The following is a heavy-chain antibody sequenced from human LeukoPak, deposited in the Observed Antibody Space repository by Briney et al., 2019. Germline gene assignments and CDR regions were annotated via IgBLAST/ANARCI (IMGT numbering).Heavy chain of an antibody. V-gene: IGHV1-18*04. CDR2: ISAYNGNT. Sequence: ASVKVSCKASGYTFTGYYMHWVRQAPGQGLEWMGWISAYNGNTNYAQKLQGRVTMTTDTSTSTAYMELRSLRSDDTAVHYCAILGDYYDSSGYYYGFDYWGQGTLVTVSS. CDR3: AILGDYYDSSGYYYGFDY. J-gene: IGHJ4*02. D-gene: IGHD3-22*01. CDR1: GYTFTGYY.